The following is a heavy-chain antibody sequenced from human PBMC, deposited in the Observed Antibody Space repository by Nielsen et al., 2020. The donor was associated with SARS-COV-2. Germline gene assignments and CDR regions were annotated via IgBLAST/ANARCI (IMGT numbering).Heavy chain of an antibody. D-gene: IGHD3-3*01. V-gene: IGHV3-23*01. CDR2: ISGSGGST. CDR1: GFTFSSYA. J-gene: IGHJ4*02. CDR3: AKDDVGVVIMTDY. Sequence: GGSPRLSCAASGFTFSSYAMSWVRQAPGKGLEWVSAISGSGGSTYYADSVKGRFTISRDNSKNTLYLQMNSLRAEDTAVYYCAKDDVGVVIMTDYWGQGTLVTVSS.